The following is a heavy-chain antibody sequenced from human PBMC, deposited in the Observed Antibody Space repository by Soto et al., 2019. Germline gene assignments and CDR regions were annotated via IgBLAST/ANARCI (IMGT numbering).Heavy chain of an antibody. CDR3: ARDRIEWSGTSDAFDI. CDR1: GFTFSNYS. D-gene: IGHD5-12*01. V-gene: IGHV3-21*01. Sequence: GGSLRLSCAASGFTFSNYSMNWVRQAPGKGLEWVSSISSSSSYIYYADSVKGRFTISRDNAKNSLYLQMNSLRAEDTAVYYCARDRIEWSGTSDAFDIWGQGTMVTVSS. CDR2: ISSSSSYI. J-gene: IGHJ3*02.